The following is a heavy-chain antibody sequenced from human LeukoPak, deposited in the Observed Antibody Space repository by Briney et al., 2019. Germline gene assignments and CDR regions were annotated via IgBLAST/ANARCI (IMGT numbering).Heavy chain of an antibody. J-gene: IGHJ4*01. CDR1: GFTFSTYW. Sequence: PGGSLRLSCEASGFTFSTYWMTWVRQPPGKGLEWVASINQDGSGKYYVDSVKGRFTISRDNAQKSLYLQMNSLRVDDTAVYYCARAVTSTEGYWAHGTLVTVSS. CDR2: INQDGSGK. V-gene: IGHV3-7*03. CDR3: ARAVTSTEGY. D-gene: IGHD4-17*01.